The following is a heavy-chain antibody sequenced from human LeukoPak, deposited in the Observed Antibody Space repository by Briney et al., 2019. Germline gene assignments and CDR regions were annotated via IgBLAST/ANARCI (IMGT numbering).Heavy chain of an antibody. CDR3: ASVKWFGELLPFDY. V-gene: IGHV3-23*01. Sequence: GGSLRLSCAASGFTFSSYAMSWVRQAPGKGLEWVSAFSGSGGSTYYADSVKGRFTISRDNSKNTLYLQMNSLRAEDTAVYYCASVKWFGELLPFDYWGQGTLVTVSS. CDR2: FSGSGGST. CDR1: GFTFSSYA. J-gene: IGHJ4*02. D-gene: IGHD3-10*01.